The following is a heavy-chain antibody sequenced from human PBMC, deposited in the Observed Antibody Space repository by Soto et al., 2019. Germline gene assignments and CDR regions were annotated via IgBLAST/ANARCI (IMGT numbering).Heavy chain of an antibody. D-gene: IGHD5-18*01. Sequence: ASVKVSCKASGYTFTSYAMHWVRQAPGQRLEWMGWINAGNGNTKYSQKLQGRVTITRDTSASTAYMELSSLRSEDTAVYYCARDPRYSYGSNWGQRTLVPVSS. CDR1: GYTFTSYA. V-gene: IGHV1-3*01. CDR3: ARDPRYSYGSN. J-gene: IGHJ1*01. CDR2: INAGNGNT.